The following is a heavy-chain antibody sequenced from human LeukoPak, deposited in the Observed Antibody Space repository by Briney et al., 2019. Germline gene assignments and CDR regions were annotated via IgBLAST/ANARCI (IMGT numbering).Heavy chain of an antibody. V-gene: IGHV3-74*01. CDR1: GFDFSSNW. Sequence: GGSLRLSCAASGFDFSSNWMHWVRHAPGQGLVWVSRIKGDGISTNYADSVKGRFTISRDIARNTLYLQMNSLRAEDMGVYYCAKDHYWSIDYWGRGTLVTVSS. CDR3: AKDHYWSIDY. CDR2: IKGDGIST. D-gene: IGHD3-3*01. J-gene: IGHJ4*02.